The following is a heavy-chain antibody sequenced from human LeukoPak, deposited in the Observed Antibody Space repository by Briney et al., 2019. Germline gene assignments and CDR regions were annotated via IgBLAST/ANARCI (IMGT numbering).Heavy chain of an antibody. CDR3: ARDVGDTVYYYYGMDV. J-gene: IGHJ6*02. D-gene: IGHD1-26*01. V-gene: IGHV4-61*02. CDR2: IYTSGST. Sequence: SETLSLTCTVSGGSISSGSYYWSWIRQPAGKGLEWIGRIYTSGSTNYNPSLMSRVTISVDTSKNQFSLKLSSVTAADTAVYYCARDVGDTVYYYYGMDVWGQGTTVTVSS. CDR1: GGSISSGSYY.